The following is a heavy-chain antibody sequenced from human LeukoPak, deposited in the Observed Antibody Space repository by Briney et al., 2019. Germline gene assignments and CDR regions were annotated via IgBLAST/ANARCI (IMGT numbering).Heavy chain of an antibody. CDR1: GFTFSSYS. J-gene: IGHJ4*02. CDR2: ISSSSSYI. Sequence: GGSLRLSCAASGFTFSSYSMNWVRQAPGKGLAWVSSISSSSSYIYYADSVKGRFTISRDNAKNSLYLQMNSLRAEDTAVYYCARGARYFDWLLSGYFDYWGQGTLVTVSS. CDR3: ARGARYFDWLLSGYFDY. V-gene: IGHV3-21*01. D-gene: IGHD3-9*01.